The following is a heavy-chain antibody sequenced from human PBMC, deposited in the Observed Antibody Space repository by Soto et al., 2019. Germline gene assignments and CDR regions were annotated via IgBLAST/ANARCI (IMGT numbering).Heavy chain of an antibody. Sequence: SSETLSLTCAFYGLSFSGYYWSWIRQPPGKGLEWIGEINHSGSTNYNPSLKSRVTISVDTSKNQFSLKLSSVTAADTAVYYCARRYGYSFDYWGQGTLVTSPQ. V-gene: IGHV4-34*01. D-gene: IGHD1-1*01. J-gene: IGHJ4*02. CDR1: GLSFSGYY. CDR2: INHSGST. CDR3: ARRYGYSFDY.